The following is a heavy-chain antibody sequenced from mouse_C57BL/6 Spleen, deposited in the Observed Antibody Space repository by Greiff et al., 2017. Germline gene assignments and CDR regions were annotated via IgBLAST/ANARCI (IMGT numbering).Heavy chain of an antibody. CDR1: GYTFTDYN. V-gene: IGHV1-22*01. Sequence: VQLQQSGPELVKPGASVKMSCKASGYTFTDYNMHWVKQSHGKSLEWIGYINPNNGGTSYIQKFKGKATVTVNKSSSTAYMELRSLTSEDSAVYYCASNNWDWYAYWGQGPLVTVSA. CDR2: INPNNGGT. CDR3: ASNNWDWYAY. D-gene: IGHD4-1*01. J-gene: IGHJ3*01.